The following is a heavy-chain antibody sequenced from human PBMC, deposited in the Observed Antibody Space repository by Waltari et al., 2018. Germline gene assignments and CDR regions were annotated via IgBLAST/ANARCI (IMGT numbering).Heavy chain of an antibody. D-gene: IGHD6-19*01. CDR3: ATKRESSASGFDY. V-gene: IGHV4-39*01. Sequence: QLQLQESGPGLVKPSETLSFTCTVSGGSISSSSYYWGWIRQPPGKGLGWIGSIYYSGSTYYNPSLKSRVTISVDTSKNQFSLKLSSVTAADTAVYYCATKRESSASGFDYWGQGT. CDR1: GGSISSSSYY. CDR2: IYYSGST. J-gene: IGHJ4*02.